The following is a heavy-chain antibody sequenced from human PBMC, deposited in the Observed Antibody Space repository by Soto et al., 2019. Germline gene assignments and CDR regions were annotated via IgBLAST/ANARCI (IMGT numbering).Heavy chain of an antibody. CDR1: GYSFTSYW. Sequence: PGESLKISCKGSGYSFTSYWIGWVRQMPGKGLEWMGIIYPGDSDTRYSPSFQGQVTISADKSISTAYLQLSSLKASDTAMYYCARSPLGYCSSTSCPEKYAFDIWRQGTMVTVS. CDR2: IYPGDSDT. CDR3: ARSPLGYCSSTSCPEKYAFDI. V-gene: IGHV5-51*01. D-gene: IGHD2-2*01. J-gene: IGHJ3*02.